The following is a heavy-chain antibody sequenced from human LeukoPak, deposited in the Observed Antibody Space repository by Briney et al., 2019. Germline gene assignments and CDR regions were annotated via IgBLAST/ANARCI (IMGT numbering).Heavy chain of an antibody. V-gene: IGHV3-30*04. CDR1: GFTFSSYA. J-gene: IGHJ4*02. D-gene: IGHD3-9*01. CDR3: ARDYYDILTGYSAFDY. CDR2: ISYDGSNK. Sequence: PGRSLRLSCAASGFTFSSYAMHWVRQAPGKGLEWVAVISYDGSNKYYADSVKGRFTISRDNSKNTLYLQMNCLRAEDTAVYYCARDYYDILTGYSAFDYWGQGTLVTVSS.